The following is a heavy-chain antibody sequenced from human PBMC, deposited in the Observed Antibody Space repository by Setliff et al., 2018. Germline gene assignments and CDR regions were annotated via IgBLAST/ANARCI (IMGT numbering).Heavy chain of an antibody. V-gene: IGHV4-59*01. J-gene: IGHJ4*02. CDR1: GDSINNFY. CDR3: ARGQATSSRSSLVY. Sequence: SETLSLTCTVSGDSINNFYWTWIRQPPGKGLEWIGYIYHSGGTSYNPSLKSRVTISVDTSKNQFSLNLSSVTAADTAVYYCARGQATSSRSSLVYWGQGILVTVSS. CDR2: IYHSGGT. D-gene: IGHD6-6*01.